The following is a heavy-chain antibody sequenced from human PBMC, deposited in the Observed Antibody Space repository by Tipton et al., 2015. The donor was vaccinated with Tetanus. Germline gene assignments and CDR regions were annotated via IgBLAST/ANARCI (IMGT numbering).Heavy chain of an antibody. Sequence: SLRLSCAASGFTFSGAWMNWVRQAPGKGLEWVGRIKNKNDGGTTDFAAPVKGRFTISRDDSKNMLYLHMNSLKTDDAAVYYCAIDWGAGTHYIRAFDLWGQGTIVTVSS. CDR1: GFTFSGAW. V-gene: IGHV3-15*07. CDR2: IKNKNDGGTT. CDR3: AIDWGAGTHYIRAFDL. D-gene: IGHD3-10*01. J-gene: IGHJ3*01.